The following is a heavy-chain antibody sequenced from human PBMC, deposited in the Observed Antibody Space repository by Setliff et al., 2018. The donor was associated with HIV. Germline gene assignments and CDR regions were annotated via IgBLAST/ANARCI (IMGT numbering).Heavy chain of an antibody. D-gene: IGHD3-16*01. CDR1: GGSINTGGYY. J-gene: IGHJ5*02. CDR3: ARLLGTYFDP. CDR2: IYYSGST. Sequence: SETLSLTCNVSGGSINTGGYYWSWIRQHPGKGLEWIGYIYYSGSTYYNPSLKSRVTISVDTSKNQFSLKLSSVTAADTAVYYCARLLGTYFDPWGQGTLVTVSS. V-gene: IGHV4-30-4*01.